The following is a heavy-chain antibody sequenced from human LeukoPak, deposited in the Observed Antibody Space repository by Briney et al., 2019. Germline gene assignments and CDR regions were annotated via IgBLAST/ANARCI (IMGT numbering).Heavy chain of an antibody. D-gene: IGHD3-22*01. V-gene: IGHV4-59*01. CDR2: IYYNGNT. Sequence: SGTLSLTCTVSGASISSSYWSWIRQPPAKGLEWMGYIYYNGNTNSNPSLKSRVTISADTSKNRFPMKLSSVTAADTAIYYCVRGNYDNRGYSNAFDIWGQGTMVTVSS. CDR1: GASISSSY. J-gene: IGHJ3*02. CDR3: VRGNYDNRGYSNAFDI.